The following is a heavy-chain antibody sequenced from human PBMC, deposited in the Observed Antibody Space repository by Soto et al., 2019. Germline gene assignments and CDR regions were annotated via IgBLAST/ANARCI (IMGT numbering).Heavy chain of an antibody. D-gene: IGHD4-17*01. Sequence: PSWTLSLTCAVSGGSISSVCCSWIWQPLGKGLEWIGYSYRGGSTKYNPSLKSRLTMSADTSKNQFSLKLTSVTAADTAVYYCARTLEYGHMDASGNGTSVTVPS. CDR2: SYRGGST. J-gene: IGHJ6*03. CDR1: GGSISSVC. V-gene: IGHV4-59*01. CDR3: ARTLEYGHMDA.